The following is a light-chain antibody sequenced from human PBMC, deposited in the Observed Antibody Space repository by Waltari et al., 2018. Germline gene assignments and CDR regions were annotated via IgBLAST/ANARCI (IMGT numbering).Light chain of an antibody. CDR1: QSITSH. J-gene: IGKJ4*01. CDR2: VAP. V-gene: IGKV3-15*01. Sequence: EIVLTQSPVILSVSPGERTTLSCRASQSITSHLAWYQQKPGQSPRLLNSVAPLRAAGIPARFSGSASGTEFTLTISSLQSEDFAVYYCQQYNNWLPLTFGGGTKVEIK. CDR3: QQYNNWLPLT.